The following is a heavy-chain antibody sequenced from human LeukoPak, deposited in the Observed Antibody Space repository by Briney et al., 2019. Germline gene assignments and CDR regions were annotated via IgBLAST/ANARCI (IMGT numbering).Heavy chain of an antibody. Sequence: PGGSLRLSCAASGLTFSSYWMHWVRQAPGKGLVWVSRINSDGRTTSYADSVKGRFTISRDNAKNTLHLQMNSLRAEDTAVYYCARDPDCGGDCHLDHWGLGTLVTVSS. V-gene: IGHV3-74*01. CDR1: GLTFSSYW. D-gene: IGHD2-21*02. J-gene: IGHJ4*02. CDR3: ARDPDCGGDCHLDH. CDR2: INSDGRTT.